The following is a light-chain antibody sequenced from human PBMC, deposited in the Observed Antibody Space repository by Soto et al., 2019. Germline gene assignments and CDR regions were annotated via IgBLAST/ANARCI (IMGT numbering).Light chain of an antibody. Sequence: QSALTQPASVSGSPGQSITISCTGTSSDVGGYNFVSWYQQHPGKAPKLILHDVYNRPSGVSDRFSDSKSGNTASLTISGLQAEDEADYHCSSYTSTSTVVFGGGTKLTVL. CDR1: SSDVGGYNF. CDR2: DVY. J-gene: IGLJ2*01. V-gene: IGLV2-14*01. CDR3: SSYTSTSTVV.